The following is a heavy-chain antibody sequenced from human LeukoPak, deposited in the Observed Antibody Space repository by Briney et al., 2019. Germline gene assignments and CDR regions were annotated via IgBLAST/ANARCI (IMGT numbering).Heavy chain of an antibody. CDR3: ARFGYFDWYLMAFDI. CDR2: IYSGGST. V-gene: IGHV3-53*01. CDR1: GFTVSSNY. D-gene: IGHD3-9*01. Sequence: PGGSLRLSCAASGFTVSSNYMAWVRQAPGKVLEWVSVIYSGGSTYYADSVKGRFTISRDNSKNTLYLQMNSLRAGDTAVYYCARFGYFDWYLMAFDIWGQGTMVTVSS. J-gene: IGHJ3*02.